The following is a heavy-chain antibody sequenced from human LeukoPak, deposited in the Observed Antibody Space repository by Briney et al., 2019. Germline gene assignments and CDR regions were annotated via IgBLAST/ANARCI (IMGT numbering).Heavy chain of an antibody. CDR3: ASGNYFDS. CDR2: INHDGTEK. CDR1: GFTFGTFW. J-gene: IGHJ4*02. V-gene: IGHV3-7*01. Sequence: GRSLRLSCAASGFTFGTFWMSWVRQAPGKGLEWVANINHDGTEKHYVDSVKGRFTISRDNGKKSLYLQMNSLRVEDTAVYFCASGNYFDSWGQGTLVAVSS. D-gene: IGHD2-15*01.